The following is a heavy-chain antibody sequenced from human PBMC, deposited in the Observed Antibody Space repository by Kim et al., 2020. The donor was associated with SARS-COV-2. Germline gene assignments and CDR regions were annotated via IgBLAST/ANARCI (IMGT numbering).Heavy chain of an antibody. CDR3: AGGGSYYGMDV. J-gene: IGHJ6*02. CDR2: T. D-gene: IGHD1-26*01. V-gene: IGHV4-4*02. Sequence: TNSNPSLKSRVTISVDKSKNQFSLELSSVTAADTAVYYCAGGGSYYGMDVWGQGTTVTVSS.